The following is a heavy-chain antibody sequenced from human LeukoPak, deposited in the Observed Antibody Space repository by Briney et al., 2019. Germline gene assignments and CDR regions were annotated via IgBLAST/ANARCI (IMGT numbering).Heavy chain of an antibody. CDR1: GYTFTSYD. D-gene: IGHD3-3*01. CDR2: MNPNSGNT. J-gene: IGHJ6*03. V-gene: IGHV1-8*01. Sequence: ASVKVSCKXSGYTFTSYDINWVRQPTGQGLEWMGWMNPNSGNTGYSQKFQGRVTMTRNTSISTAYMELSSLRSEDTAVYYCARLISQIYDFWSGYYYYMDVWGKGTTVTVSS. CDR3: ARLISQIYDFWSGYYYYMDV.